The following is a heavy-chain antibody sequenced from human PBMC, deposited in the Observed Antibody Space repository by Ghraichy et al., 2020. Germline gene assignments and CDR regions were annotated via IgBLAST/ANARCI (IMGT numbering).Heavy chain of an antibody. J-gene: IGHJ4*02. CDR3: TRRRDGYNPV. V-gene: IGHV3-73*01. CDR1: GFTFSGSA. Sequence: GGSLRLSCAASGFTFSGSAMHWVRQASGKGLEWVGRIRSKANSYATAYAALVKGRFTISRDDSKNTAYLQMNSLKTEDTAVYYCTRRRDGYNPVWGQGTLVTVSS. D-gene: IGHD5-24*01. CDR2: IRSKANSYAT.